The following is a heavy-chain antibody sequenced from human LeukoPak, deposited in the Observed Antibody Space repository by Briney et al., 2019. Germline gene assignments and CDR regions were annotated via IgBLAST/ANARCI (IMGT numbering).Heavy chain of an antibody. CDR1: GFTFSAYG. V-gene: IGHV3-23*01. CDR2: ISSGGDYI. CDR3: AKDTPPYCSSTSCPLH. J-gene: IGHJ4*02. Sequence: GGSLRLSCAASGFTFSAYGMNWVRQAPGKGLEWVSSISSGGDYIYYTDSVKDRFTISRDNSKNTLYLQMNSLRAEDTAVYYCAKDTPPYCSSTSCPLHWGQGTLVTVSS. D-gene: IGHD2-2*01.